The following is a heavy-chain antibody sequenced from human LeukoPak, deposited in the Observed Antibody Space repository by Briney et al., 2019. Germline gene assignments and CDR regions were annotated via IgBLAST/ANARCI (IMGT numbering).Heavy chain of an antibody. D-gene: IGHD6-13*01. CDR3: ARNGISSRWYSVYYYYYFGMDG. CDR2: IYYSGST. CDR1: GGAISSYY. Sequence: SETLSLTCTVSGGAISSYYWSWIRQPPGKGLGWIGDIYYSGSTNYNPSLKSRVDIAVDTSNKQFSLKLSSVPVADTAVYYCARNGISSRWYSVYYYYYFGMDGWGQRATVTVAS. J-gene: IGHJ6*02. V-gene: IGHV4-59*08.